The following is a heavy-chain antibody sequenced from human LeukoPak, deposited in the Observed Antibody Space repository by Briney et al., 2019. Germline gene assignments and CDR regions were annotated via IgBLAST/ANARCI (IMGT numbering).Heavy chain of an antibody. CDR1: GFTFSSYA. D-gene: IGHD2-2*01. Sequence: HPGGSLRLSCAASGFTFSSYAMSWVRQAPGKGLEWVSAISGSGGSTYYADSVKGRFTISRDNSKNTLYLQMNSLRAEDTAVYYCAKDAVLCSSTSCWDWGQGTTVTVSS. CDR2: ISGSGGST. J-gene: IGHJ6*02. V-gene: IGHV3-23*01. CDR3: AKDAVLCSSTSCWD.